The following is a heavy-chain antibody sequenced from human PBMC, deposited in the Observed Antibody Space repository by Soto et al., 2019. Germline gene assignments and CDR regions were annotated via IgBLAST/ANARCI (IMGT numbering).Heavy chain of an antibody. V-gene: IGHV4-59*01. CDR1: GDSISTFY. Sequence: SETLSLTCTVSGDSISTFYWGWMRQSPGKELEWIGYVYYTGSTNYNPSLKSRVTISVDRSKNQFSLKLTSTNAADTAVYYCARGRTVRNYADDSSDYFYFFDYWGQGTQVTVSS. CDR3: ARGRTVRNYADDSSDYFYFFDY. CDR2: VYYTGST. D-gene: IGHD3-22*01. J-gene: IGHJ4*02.